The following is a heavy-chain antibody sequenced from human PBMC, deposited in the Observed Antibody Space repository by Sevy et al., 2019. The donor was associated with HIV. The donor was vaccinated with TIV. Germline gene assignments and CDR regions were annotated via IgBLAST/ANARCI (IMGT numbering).Heavy chain of an antibody. D-gene: IGHD2-2*01. CDR2: INPGGSEK. CDR1: GFTFNTYW. CDR3: ARVIWDVVVVPGTTTDQYFDY. V-gene: IGHV3-7*04. Sequence: GGSLRLSCVASGFTFNTYWMTWVRQAPGKGLEWVANINPGGSEKDNVDSLKGRFTVSRDNAETSMSLHMDSLRVEDTAIDFCARVIWDVVVVPGTTTDQYFDYWGQGTLVTVSS. J-gene: IGHJ4*02.